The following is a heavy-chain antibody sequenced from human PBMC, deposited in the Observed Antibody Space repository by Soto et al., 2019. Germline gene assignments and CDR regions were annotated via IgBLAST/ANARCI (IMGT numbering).Heavy chain of an antibody. V-gene: IGHV5-10-1*01. CDR1: GYRLAGYW. D-gene: IGHD3-22*01. CDR3: ARQIYDSDTGPNFQYYFDS. Sequence: GESLKISCKGSGYRLAGYWITWVRQKPGKGLEWMGRIDPSDSQTYYSPSFRGHVTISVTKSITTVFLQWSSLRASDTAMYYCARQIYDSDTGPNFQYYFDSWGQGTPVTVSS. J-gene: IGHJ4*02. CDR2: IDPSDSQT.